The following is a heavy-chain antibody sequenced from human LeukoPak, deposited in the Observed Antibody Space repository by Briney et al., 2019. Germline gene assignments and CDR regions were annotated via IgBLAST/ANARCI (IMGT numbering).Heavy chain of an antibody. CDR1: GHSISSGYY. D-gene: IGHD4-11*01. J-gene: IGHJ6*03. CDR2: MYHRGST. V-gene: IGHV4-38-2*01. CDR3: ARHRGDNSNPRYYFYYMDV. Sequence: SETLSLTCSVSGHSISSGYYWGWIRQPPGKGLEGIGTMYHRGSTYYNPSLKSRVTMSGDTSKNHFSPKLSSVIAADAAVYYCARHRGDNSNPRYYFYYMDVWGKGTTVTVSS.